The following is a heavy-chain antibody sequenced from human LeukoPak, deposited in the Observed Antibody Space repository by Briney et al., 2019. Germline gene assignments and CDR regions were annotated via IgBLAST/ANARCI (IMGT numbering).Heavy chain of an antibody. CDR3: ARTRYGDTGGDY. CDR1: GFTVSSNY. Sequence: GGSLRLSCAASGFTVSSNYMSWVRQAPGKGLKWVSVIYSGGSTYYADSVKGRFTISRDNAKNSLYLQMNSLRAEDTAVYYCARTRYGDTGGDYWGQGTLVTVSS. D-gene: IGHD4-17*01. CDR2: IYSGGST. V-gene: IGHV3-66*01. J-gene: IGHJ4*02.